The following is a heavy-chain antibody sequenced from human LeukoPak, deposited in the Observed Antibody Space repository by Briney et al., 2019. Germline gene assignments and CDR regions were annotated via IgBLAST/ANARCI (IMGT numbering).Heavy chain of an antibody. CDR1: GYTFTSYY. D-gene: IGHD6-13*01. Sequence: ASVKVSCKASGYTFTSYYMHWVRQAPGQGLEWMGGIIPIFGTANYAQKFQGRVTITADESTSTAYMELSSLRSEDTAVYYCAREGDIAAAGMGYYYYYMDVWGKGTTVTISS. CDR3: AREGDIAAAGMGYYYYYMDV. V-gene: IGHV1-69*13. CDR2: IIPIFGTA. J-gene: IGHJ6*03.